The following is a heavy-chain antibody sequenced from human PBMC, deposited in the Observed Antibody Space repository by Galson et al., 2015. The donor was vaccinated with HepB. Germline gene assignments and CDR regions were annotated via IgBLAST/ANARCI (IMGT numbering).Heavy chain of an antibody. D-gene: IGHD3-10*01. J-gene: IGHJ3*02. Sequence: SLRLSCAASGFTFSSYGMHWVRQAPGKGLEWVAVIWYDGSNKYYADSVKGRFTISRDNSKNTLYLQMNSLRVEDTAVYYCARGAVWFGELYAFDIWGQGTMVTVSS. V-gene: IGHV3-33*08. CDR2: IWYDGSNK. CDR3: ARGAVWFGELYAFDI. CDR1: GFTFSSYG.